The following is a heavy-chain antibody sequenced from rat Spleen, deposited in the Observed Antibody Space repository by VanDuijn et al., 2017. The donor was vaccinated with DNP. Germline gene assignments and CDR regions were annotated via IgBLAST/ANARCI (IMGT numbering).Heavy chain of an antibody. Sequence: QVQLKESGPGLVQPSETLSLTCTVSGFSLTTYSVSWVRQPSGKGPEWMGKMWYDGDTAYNSALKSRLGISRDTSKSQVFLKMNSLQIEDTAIYFCTREVAPFVYWGQGSLVTVSS. CDR1: GFSLTTYS. J-gene: IGHJ3*01. V-gene: IGHV2-15*01. CDR3: TREVAPFVY. CDR2: MWYDGDT. D-gene: IGHD1-3*01.